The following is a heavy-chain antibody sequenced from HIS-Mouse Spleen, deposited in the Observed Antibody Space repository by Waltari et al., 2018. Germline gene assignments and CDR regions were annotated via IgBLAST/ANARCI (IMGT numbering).Heavy chain of an antibody. CDR3: AREIPYSSSWYDWYFDL. CDR2: IYYSGST. D-gene: IGHD6-13*01. J-gene: IGHJ2*01. V-gene: IGHV4-39*07. Sequence: QLQLQESGPGLVKPSETLSLTCTVPGGSLSSSSYYWGWIRQPPGKGLGWIGSIYYSGSTYDNPSLKSRVTISVDTSKNQFSLKLSSVTAADTAVYYCAREIPYSSSWYDWYFDLWGRGTLVTVSS. CDR1: GGSLSSSSYY.